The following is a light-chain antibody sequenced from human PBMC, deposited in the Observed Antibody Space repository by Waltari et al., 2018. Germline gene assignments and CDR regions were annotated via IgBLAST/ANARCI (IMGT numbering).Light chain of an antibody. J-gene: IGLJ3*02. CDR3: SSYTSTTDLV. Sequence: QSALTQPASVSGSPGQSITISCTGTTSVVGGYTYVSWHKQHPGKAPKLIIFEVSYRPSGVSNRFSGSKAGNAASLTISGLQPDDEADYYCSSYTSTTDLVFGGGTKVTVL. V-gene: IGLV2-14*01. CDR2: EVS. CDR1: TSVVGGYTY.